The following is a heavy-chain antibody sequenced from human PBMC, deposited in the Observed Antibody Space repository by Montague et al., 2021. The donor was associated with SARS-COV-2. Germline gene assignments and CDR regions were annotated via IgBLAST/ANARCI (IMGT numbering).Heavy chain of an antibody. CDR3: ARAAGHDFWSDYYLNWFDP. V-gene: IGHV1-18*01. CDR1: GYRFTTYG. D-gene: IGHD3-3*01. Sequence: SVKVSCKASGYRFTTYGISWVRQAPGQGLEWMGWISTFNGNTRYAQSFQGRLTMTTATSTTTAYMELKYLIPDDTAVYYCARAAGHDFWSDYYLNWFDPWGRGTLVTVSS. J-gene: IGHJ5*02. CDR2: ISTFNGNT.